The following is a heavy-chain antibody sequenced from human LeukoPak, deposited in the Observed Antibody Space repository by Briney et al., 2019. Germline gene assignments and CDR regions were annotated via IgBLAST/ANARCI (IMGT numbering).Heavy chain of an antibody. D-gene: IGHD3-10*01. J-gene: IGHJ4*02. Sequence: PGGSLRLSCEGSGFIFSSYAMSWVRQAPGKGLEWVSGISGSGSSIYYADSVKGRFTISRDNSKNTLYLQMSSLRAEDTAVYYCTKRVYGYYCGQGTLVTVSS. CDR3: TKRVYGYY. CDR2: ISGSGSSI. CDR1: GFIFSSYA. V-gene: IGHV3-23*01.